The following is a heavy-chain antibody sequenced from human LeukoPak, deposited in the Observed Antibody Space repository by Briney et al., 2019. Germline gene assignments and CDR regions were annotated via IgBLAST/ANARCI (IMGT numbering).Heavy chain of an antibody. CDR2: INTNTGNP. Sequence: GASVKVSCKASGYTFTSYAMNWVRQAPGQGLEWMGWINTNTGNPTYAQGFTGRFVFSLDTSVSTAYLQISSLKAEDTAVYYCARERPRGTLPVPFVIDPWGRGTLVTVSS. V-gene: IGHV7-4-1*02. D-gene: IGHD3-16*01. CDR3: ARERPRGTLPVPFVIDP. CDR1: GYTFTSYA. J-gene: IGHJ5*02.